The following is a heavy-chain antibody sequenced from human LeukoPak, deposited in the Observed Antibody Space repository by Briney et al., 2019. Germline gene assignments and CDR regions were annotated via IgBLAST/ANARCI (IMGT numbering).Heavy chain of an antibody. J-gene: IGHJ6*03. D-gene: IGHD3-10*01. CDR1: GFTFSSYS. V-gene: IGHV3-48*01. Sequence: GGSLRLSCAASGFTFSSYSMNWVRQAPGKGLEWVSYISSSSSTIYYADSVKGRFTISRDNAKNSLYLQMNSLRAEDTAVYYCARSYGSGSYLSTFRGYYYYMDVWGKGTTVTVSS. CDR3: ARSYGSGSYLSTFRGYYYYMDV. CDR2: ISSSSSTI.